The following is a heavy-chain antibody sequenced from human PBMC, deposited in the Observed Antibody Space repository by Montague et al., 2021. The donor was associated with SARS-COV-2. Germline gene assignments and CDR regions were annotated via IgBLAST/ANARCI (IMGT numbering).Heavy chain of an antibody. CDR1: GGSFSGYY. CDR2: INHSGST. Sequence: SETLSLTCAVYGGSFSGYYWTWIRQLPGKGLEWIGEINHSGSTNYNPSLKSRVTISVDTSKNQFSLKLRSVTAADTAVYYCARGQPPRITFGGIISYGLDVWGQGTTGTVSS. J-gene: IGHJ6*02. V-gene: IGHV4-34*01. CDR3: ARGQPPRITFGGIISYGLDV. D-gene: IGHD3-16*02.